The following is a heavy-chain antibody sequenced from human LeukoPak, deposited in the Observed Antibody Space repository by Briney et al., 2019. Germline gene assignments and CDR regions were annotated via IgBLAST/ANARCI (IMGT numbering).Heavy chain of an antibody. J-gene: IGHJ4*02. V-gene: IGHV3-30*18. D-gene: IGHD3-10*01. Sequence: GGSLRLSCAASGFTFSSYGMHWVRQAPGKGLEWVAVISYDGSNKYYADSVKGRFTISRDNSKNTLYLQMNSLRAEDTAVYYCAKDPHMKPPNYYGSGSGTGGWDYFDYWGQGTLVTVSS. CDR1: GFTFSSYG. CDR2: ISYDGSNK. CDR3: AKDPHMKPPNYYGSGSGTGGWDYFDY.